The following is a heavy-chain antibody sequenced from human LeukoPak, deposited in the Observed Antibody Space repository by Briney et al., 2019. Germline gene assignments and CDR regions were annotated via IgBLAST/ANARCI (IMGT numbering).Heavy chain of an antibody. J-gene: IGHJ4*02. V-gene: IGHV4-34*01. CDR1: GGSFSGYY. CDR3: ARGSLKGGYSGYDFPVADY. CDR2: INHSGST. D-gene: IGHD5-12*01. Sequence: SETLSLTCAVYGGSFSGYYWSWIRQPPGKGLEWLGEINHSGSTNYNPSLKSRVTISVDTSKNQFSLKLSSVTAADTAVYYCARGSLKGGYSGYDFPVADYWGQGTLVTVSS.